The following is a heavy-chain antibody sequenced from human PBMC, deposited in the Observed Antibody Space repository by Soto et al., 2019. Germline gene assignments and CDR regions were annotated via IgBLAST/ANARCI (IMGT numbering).Heavy chain of an antibody. Sequence: GSLRLSCAASGFTFSSYAMHWVRQAPGKGLEWVAVISYDGSNKYYADSVKGRFTISRDNSKNTLYLQMNSLRAEDTAVYYCARGVSSSWQYYYYYGMDVWGQGTTVTVSS. D-gene: IGHD6-13*01. V-gene: IGHV3-30-3*01. J-gene: IGHJ6*02. CDR3: ARGVSSSWQYYYYYGMDV. CDR2: ISYDGSNK. CDR1: GFTFSSYA.